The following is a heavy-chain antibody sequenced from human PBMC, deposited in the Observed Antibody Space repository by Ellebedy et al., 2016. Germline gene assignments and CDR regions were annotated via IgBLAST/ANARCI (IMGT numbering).Heavy chain of an antibody. Sequence: GGSLRLSCVVSGFSVSSNYLSWVRQAPGKGLEWVSVIYVGGSTFYADSVKGRFTISRDNSKNTLYLQMNSLTVEDTAVYYCAKGNAVPGPEPLDFWGQGTLVTVSS. D-gene: IGHD6-19*01. CDR3: AKGNAVPGPEPLDF. CDR2: IYVGGST. J-gene: IGHJ4*02. CDR1: GFSVSSNY. V-gene: IGHV3-66*01.